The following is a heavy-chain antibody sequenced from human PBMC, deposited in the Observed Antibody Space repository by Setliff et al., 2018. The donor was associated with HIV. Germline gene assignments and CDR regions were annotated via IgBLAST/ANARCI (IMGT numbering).Heavy chain of an antibody. CDR2: IKQDGSEK. CDR1: GFTFSNYW. J-gene: IGHJ4*02. Sequence: GGSLRLSCAASGFTFSNYWMTWVRQAPGKGLEWVANIKQDGSEKYYVDSVKGRFTISRDNAKNSLYLQMNSLRVEDTAVYYCARDDWTCSDGTCFPITFDYWGQGTLVTVSS. CDR3: ARDDWTCSDGTCFPITFDY. D-gene: IGHD2-15*01. V-gene: IGHV3-7*01.